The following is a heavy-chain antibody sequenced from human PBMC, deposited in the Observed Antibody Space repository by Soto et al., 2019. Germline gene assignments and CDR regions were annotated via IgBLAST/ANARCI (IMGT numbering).Heavy chain of an antibody. CDR2: ISSSSSTI. V-gene: IGHV3-48*02. CDR3: ARVGRRITSFGVPPLGMDV. CDR1: GFTFSSYS. J-gene: IGHJ6*02. D-gene: IGHD3-3*01. Sequence: PGGSLRLSCAASGFTFSSYSMNWVRPAPGKGLEWVSYISSSSSTIYYADSVKGRFTISRDNAKNSLYLQMNSLRDEDTAVYYCARVGRRITSFGVPPLGMDVGGQGTTVTVSS.